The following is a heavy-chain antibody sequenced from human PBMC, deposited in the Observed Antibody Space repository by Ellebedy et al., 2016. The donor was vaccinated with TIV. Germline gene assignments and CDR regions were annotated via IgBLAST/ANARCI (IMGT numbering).Heavy chain of an antibody. D-gene: IGHD3-22*01. Sequence: SETLSLTXTVSGGSISSYYWSWIRQPAGKGLEWIGRIYTSGSTNYNPSLKSRVTMSVDTSKNQFSLKLSSVTAADTAVYYCARETFYDSSGYADYWGQGTLVTVSS. J-gene: IGHJ4*02. CDR2: IYTSGST. CDR3: ARETFYDSSGYADY. V-gene: IGHV4-4*07. CDR1: GGSISSYY.